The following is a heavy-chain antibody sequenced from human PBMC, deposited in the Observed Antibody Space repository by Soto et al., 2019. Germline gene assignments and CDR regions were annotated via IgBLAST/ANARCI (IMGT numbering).Heavy chain of an antibody. Sequence: GESLKISCKGSGYSFTSYWIGWVRQMPGKGLEWMGIIYPGDSDTRYSPSFQGQVTISADKSISTAYLQWSSLKASDTAMYYCARLGHSSGQNYYFDYRGQGTLVTVSS. CDR2: IYPGDSDT. V-gene: IGHV5-51*01. J-gene: IGHJ4*02. CDR1: GYSFTSYW. CDR3: ARLGHSSGQNYYFDY. D-gene: IGHD6-25*01.